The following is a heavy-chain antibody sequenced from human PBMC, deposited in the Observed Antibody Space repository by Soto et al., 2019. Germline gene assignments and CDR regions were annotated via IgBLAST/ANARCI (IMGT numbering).Heavy chain of an antibody. CDR3: AREGSCSSTSCYLKEVHFDL. D-gene: IGHD2-2*01. V-gene: IGHV3-33*01. Sequence: QVQLVESGGGVVQPGRSLRLSCAASGFTFSSYGMHWVRQAPGKGLEWVAGIWYEGSNKYYADYVKGRFTISRDYSKNTLHLQMHSLRAEDTGVYYCAREGSCSSTSCYLKEVHFDLLGRGTLVTVSS. J-gene: IGHJ2*01. CDR2: IWYEGSNK. CDR1: GFTFSSYG.